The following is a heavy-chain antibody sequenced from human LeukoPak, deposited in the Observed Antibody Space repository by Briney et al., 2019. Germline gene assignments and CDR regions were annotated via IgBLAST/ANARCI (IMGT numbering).Heavy chain of an antibody. Sequence: SETLSLTCSVSGASTNSYYWNWIRQSPGKGLEWLGNIHYRGTTNYNPSLKSRVTLSLDSSKSQFALKVTSVTAADTAVYYCARDEFGDFQGFDYWGQGTRVTVSS. D-gene: IGHD4-17*01. J-gene: IGHJ4*02. V-gene: IGHV4-59*13. CDR1: GASTNSYY. CDR2: IHYRGTT. CDR3: ARDEFGDFQGFDY.